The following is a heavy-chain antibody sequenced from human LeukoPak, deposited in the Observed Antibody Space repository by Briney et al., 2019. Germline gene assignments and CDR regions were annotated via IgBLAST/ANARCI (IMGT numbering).Heavy chain of an antibody. J-gene: IGHJ6*02. D-gene: IGHD6-13*01. CDR3: AREDSSSRYYFYYGMDV. CDR1: GGSISSYY. V-gene: IGHV4-59*12. CDR2: IYYTGST. Sequence: SETLSLTCTVSGGSISSYYWSWVRQPPGAGLEWLAYIYYTGSTNYNPSLKTRLTISVDTSKNQFSLKLSSVTAADTAVYYCAREDSSSRYYFYYGMDVWGQGTTVTVSS.